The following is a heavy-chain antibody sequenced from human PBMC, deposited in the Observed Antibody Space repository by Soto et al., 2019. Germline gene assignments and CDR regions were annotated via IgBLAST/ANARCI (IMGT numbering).Heavy chain of an antibody. CDR2: FDPEDGET. V-gene: IGHV1-24*01. Sequence: GASVKVSCKVSGYTLTELSMHWVRQAPGKGLERMGGFDPEDGETIYAQKFQGRVTMTEDTSTDTAYMELSSLRSEDTAVYYCATGGRGLSRKTPITIFGVVIHTLDNYYYYGMDVWGQGTTVTVSS. J-gene: IGHJ6*02. CDR3: ATGGRGLSRKTPITIFGVVIHTLDNYYYYGMDV. D-gene: IGHD3-3*01. CDR1: GYTLTELS.